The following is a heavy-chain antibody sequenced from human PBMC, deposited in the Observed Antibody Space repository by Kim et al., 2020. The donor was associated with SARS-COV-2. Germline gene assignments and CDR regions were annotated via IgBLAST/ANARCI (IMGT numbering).Heavy chain of an antibody. D-gene: IGHD6-13*01. V-gene: IGHV3-23*01. J-gene: IGHJ6*02. Sequence: KGRFTISGDNSKNTLYLQMNSLRAEDTAVYYCAKDRTVAAAGYYCYGMDVWGQGTTVTVSS. CDR3: AKDRTVAAAGYYCYGMDV.